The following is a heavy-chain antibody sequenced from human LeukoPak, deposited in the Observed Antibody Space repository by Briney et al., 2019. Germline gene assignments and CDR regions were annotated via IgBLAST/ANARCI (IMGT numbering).Heavy chain of an antibody. V-gene: IGHV3-21*01. D-gene: IGHD4-17*01. CDR2: ISSSSSYI. J-gene: IGHJ3*02. CDR1: GFTFSRNW. CDR3: ARDRFLGEEAFDI. Sequence: GGSLRLSCVASGFTFSRNWMSWVRQAPGKGLEWVSSISSSSSYIYYADSVKGRFTISRDNARNSLYLQMNSLRAEDTAVYYCARDRFLGEEAFDIWGQGTMVTVSS.